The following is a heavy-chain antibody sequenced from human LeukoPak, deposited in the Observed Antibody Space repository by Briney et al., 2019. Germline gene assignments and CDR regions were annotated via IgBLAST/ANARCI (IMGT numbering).Heavy chain of an antibody. CDR1: GFTFSNAW. Sequence: PGGSLRLSCAASGFTFSNAWMSWVRQAPGKGLEWVGRIKSKTDGGTTDYAAPVKGRFTISRDDSKNTLYLQMNSLKTEDTAVYYCTTDLAVAGDFDYWGQGTLVTVSS. D-gene: IGHD6-19*01. V-gene: IGHV3-15*01. J-gene: IGHJ4*02. CDR3: TTDLAVAGDFDY. CDR2: IKSKTDGGTT.